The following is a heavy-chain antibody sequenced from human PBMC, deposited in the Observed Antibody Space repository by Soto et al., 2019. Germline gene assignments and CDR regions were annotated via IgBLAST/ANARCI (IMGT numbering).Heavy chain of an antibody. CDR2: INHSGST. D-gene: IGHD2-15*01. V-gene: IGHV4-34*01. J-gene: IGHJ4*02. Sequence: SETLSLTCAVYGGSFSGYYWSWIRQPPGKGLEWIGEINHSGSTNYNPSLKSRVTISVDTSKNQFSLKLSSVTAADTAVYYCARYGSGECNRGSCYSPFDYWGQGTLVTVSS. CDR3: ARYGSGECNRGSCYSPFDY. CDR1: GGSFSGYY.